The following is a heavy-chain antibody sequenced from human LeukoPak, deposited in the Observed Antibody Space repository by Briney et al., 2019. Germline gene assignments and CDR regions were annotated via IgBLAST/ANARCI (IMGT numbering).Heavy chain of an antibody. D-gene: IGHD3-10*01. V-gene: IGHV3-48*01. CDR2: ISSSSSTI. J-gene: IGHJ4*02. CDR1: GFTFSSYS. CDR3: ARSYYGSGSYYPFDY. Sequence: GGSLRLSCAASGFTFSSYSMNWVRQAPGKGLEWVSYISSSSSTIYYADSVKGRFTISRDNAKNSLYLQMNSLRAEDTAVYYRARSYYGSGSYYPFDYWGQGTLVTVSS.